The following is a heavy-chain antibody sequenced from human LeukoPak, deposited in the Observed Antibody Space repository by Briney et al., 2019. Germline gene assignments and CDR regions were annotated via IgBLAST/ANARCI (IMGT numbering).Heavy chain of an antibody. CDR1: GGTFSSYP. CDR3: ARDRRGYYYDRSGYHHDAFDI. J-gene: IGHJ3*02. D-gene: IGHD3-22*01. CDR2: IIPILGIA. V-gene: IGHV1-69*04. Sequence: SVKVSCKASGGTFSSYPITWVRQAPGQGLAWMGRIIPILGIANYAQRFQGRVTITADKSTSTAYMELTSLRSEDTAVYYCARDRRGYYYDRSGYHHDAFDIWGQGTMVTVSS.